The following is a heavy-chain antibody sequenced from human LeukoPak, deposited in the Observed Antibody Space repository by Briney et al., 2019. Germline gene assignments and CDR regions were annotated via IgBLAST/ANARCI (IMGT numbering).Heavy chain of an antibody. CDR3: ARDGSGFGELVSYMDV. Sequence: PSETLSLTCTVSGGSISSYYWSWIRQPAGKGLKWIGRIYTSGSTNYNPSLKSRVTMSVDTSKNQFSLKLSSVTAADTAVYYCARDGSGFGELVSYMDVWGKGTTVTVSS. CDR2: IYTSGST. D-gene: IGHD3-10*01. CDR1: GGSISSYY. J-gene: IGHJ6*03. V-gene: IGHV4-4*07.